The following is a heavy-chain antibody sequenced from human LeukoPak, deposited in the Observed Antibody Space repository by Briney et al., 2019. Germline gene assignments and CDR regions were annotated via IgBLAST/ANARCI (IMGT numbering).Heavy chain of an antibody. CDR3: ARGDCANRHQCGFTIFGVVIGSYFDY. CDR1: GRSFSGHY. CDR2: INQSGST. Sequence: SETLSLACAVYGRSFSGHYWRSIRQPPGKWLEWNGEINQSGSTNYNPSLKSRVTISVDTSKNQFSLKLSSVTAADTAVYYWARGDCANRHQCGFTIFGVVIGSYFDYWGQGTLVTVSS. D-gene: IGHD3-3*01. V-gene: IGHV4-34*01. J-gene: IGHJ4*02.